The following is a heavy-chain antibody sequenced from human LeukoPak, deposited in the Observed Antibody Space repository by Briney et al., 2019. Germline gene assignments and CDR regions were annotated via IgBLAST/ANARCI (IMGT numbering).Heavy chain of an antibody. D-gene: IGHD3-22*01. Sequence: ASVRVSCKASGYTFTSYYMHWVRQAPGQGPEWMGIINPSGGSTSYAQKFQGRVTMTRDTSTSTVYMELSSLRSEDTAVYYCARESGYYRHFDYWGQGTLVTVSS. CDR3: ARESGYYRHFDY. J-gene: IGHJ4*02. CDR1: GYTFTSYY. V-gene: IGHV1-46*01. CDR2: INPSGGST.